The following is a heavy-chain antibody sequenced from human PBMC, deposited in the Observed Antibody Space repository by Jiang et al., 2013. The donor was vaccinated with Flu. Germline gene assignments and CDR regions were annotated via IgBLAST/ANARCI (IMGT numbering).Heavy chain of an antibody. Sequence: ETLSLTCTVSGDSISSYYWNWIRQPPGKGLEWIGYIYNSESANYNPSFRSRVTISVDTSKNQFSLKLTSVTTADTAVYYCARDVSSGWEDDAFDIWGQGTMVTVSS. D-gene: IGHD6-19*01. J-gene: IGHJ3*02. CDR3: ARDVSSGWEDDAFDI. CDR1: GDSISSYY. V-gene: IGHV4-59*01. CDR2: IYNSESA.